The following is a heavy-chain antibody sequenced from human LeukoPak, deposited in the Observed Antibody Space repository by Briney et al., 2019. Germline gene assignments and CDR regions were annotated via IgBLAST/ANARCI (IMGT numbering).Heavy chain of an antibody. J-gene: IGHJ4*02. CDR2: INPNTGGT. V-gene: IGHV1-2*06. Sequence: ASVKVSCKASGYMFTGYYFHWVRQAPGQGLEWMGRINPNTGGTNHAQKFQGRVTLTRDTPISTVYMELSGLRSDDTAVYYCARDLSGYYDSSGYYWSNDYWGQGTLVTVS. CDR1: GYMFTGYY. D-gene: IGHD3-22*01. CDR3: ARDLSGYYDSSGYYWSNDY.